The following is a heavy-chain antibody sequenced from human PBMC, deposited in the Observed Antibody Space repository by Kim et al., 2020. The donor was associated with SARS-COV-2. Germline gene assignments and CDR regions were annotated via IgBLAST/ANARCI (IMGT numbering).Heavy chain of an antibody. V-gene: IGHV3-48*03. Sequence: GGSLRLSCAGSKFTFGSYEMSWVRQAPGKGLEWLSYISSSGGIKTYADSVKGRFTITRDNPKKSISLQMNSLRVEDMAVYYCARWTTVTPSRWIWGQGALVTVSS. CDR3: ARWTTVTPSRWI. D-gene: IGHD4-17*01. J-gene: IGHJ4*02. CDR2: ISSSGGIK. CDR1: KFTFGSYE.